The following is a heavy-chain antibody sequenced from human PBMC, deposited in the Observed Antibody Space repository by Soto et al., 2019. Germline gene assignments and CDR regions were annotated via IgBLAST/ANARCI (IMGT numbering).Heavy chain of an antibody. CDR1: GGSIRSYY. CDR2: IYYSGST. D-gene: IGHD5-12*01. Sequence: SETLSLTCTVSGGSIRSYYWSWIRQPPGKGLEWIGYIYYSGSTNYNPSLKSRVTISVDTSKNQFSLKLNSVTAADTAVYYCASQGRDGYNYVNSFDSWGQGTLVTVSS. CDR3: ASQGRDGYNYVNSFDS. V-gene: IGHV4-59*08. J-gene: IGHJ4*02.